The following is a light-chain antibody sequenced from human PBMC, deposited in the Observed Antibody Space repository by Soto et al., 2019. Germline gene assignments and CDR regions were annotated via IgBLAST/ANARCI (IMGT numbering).Light chain of an antibody. CDR3: RSYTSTSTLV. Sequence: QSALTQPASVSGSPGQSITISCTGTSSDVGGYNFVSWYQQHPGKAPKLMIYDVYTRPSGVSNRFSGSTSGNTASLTISGLQAEYEAEYYCRSYTSTSTLVFGTGTKVTVL. CDR2: DVY. J-gene: IGLJ1*01. CDR1: SSDVGGYNF. V-gene: IGLV2-14*01.